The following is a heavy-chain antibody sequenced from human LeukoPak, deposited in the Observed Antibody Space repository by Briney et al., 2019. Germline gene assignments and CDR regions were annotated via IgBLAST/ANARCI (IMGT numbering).Heavy chain of an antibody. CDR3: ARHPPHEDGDKRGFDF. CDR1: GGSISSRNYC. D-gene: IGHD5-24*01. Sequence: SETLSLTCTVSGGSISSRNYCWGWFRQSPGKGLEWIVYICHSGSTYYNPSLKSRVTISVDTSKNHFSLMLTSVSAADTAVYHCARHPPHEDGDKRGFDFWGQGTLVTVSS. V-gene: IGHV4-39*01. CDR2: ICHSGST. J-gene: IGHJ4*02.